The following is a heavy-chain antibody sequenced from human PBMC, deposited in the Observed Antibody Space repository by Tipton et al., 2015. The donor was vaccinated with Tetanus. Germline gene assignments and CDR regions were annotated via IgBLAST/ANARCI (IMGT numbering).Heavy chain of an antibody. CDR2: AYYRSRWFH. V-gene: IGHV6-1*01. Sequence: GLVKPSQTLSLTCDISGDSVSSNDVAWSWIRQSPSRGLEWLGRAYYRSRWFHNYGLSVQSRITINSDTSKNQFSLHLNSVIPEDTAVYYCARWRHEDRFFDLWGRGPRVTVSP. J-gene: IGHJ2*01. D-gene: IGHD5-18*01. CDR3: ARWRHEDRFFDL. CDR1: GDSVSSNDVA.